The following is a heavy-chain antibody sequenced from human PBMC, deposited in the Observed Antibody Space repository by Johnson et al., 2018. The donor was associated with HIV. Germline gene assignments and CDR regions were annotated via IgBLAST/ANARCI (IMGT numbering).Heavy chain of an antibody. CDR2: ISYDGSNK. Sequence: QVQLVESGGGVVRPGGSLRLSCGVSGFTFDDYAMSWVRQTPGKGLEWVAVISYDGSNKYYADSVKGRFTISRDNSKNTLYLQMNSLRAEDTAVYYCAKGWGRGTFSTDDAFDIWGQGTMVTVSS. D-gene: IGHD1-26*01. CDR3: AKGWGRGTFSTDDAFDI. V-gene: IGHV3-30*18. CDR1: GFTFDDYA. J-gene: IGHJ3*02.